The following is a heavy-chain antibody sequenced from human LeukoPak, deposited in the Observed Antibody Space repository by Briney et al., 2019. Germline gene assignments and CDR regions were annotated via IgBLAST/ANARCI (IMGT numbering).Heavy chain of an antibody. CDR2: IYYSGST. Sequence: SETLSLTCTVSGGSISSYYWSWVRQTPGKGLEWIGYIYYSGSTNYNPSLHSRVTISVHTSKNQFSLKLSSVTAADTAVYYCARHLGFGELLPNYWGQGTLVTVSS. D-gene: IGHD3-10*01. CDR1: GGSISSYY. V-gene: IGHV4-59*01. J-gene: IGHJ4*02. CDR3: ARHLGFGELLPNY.